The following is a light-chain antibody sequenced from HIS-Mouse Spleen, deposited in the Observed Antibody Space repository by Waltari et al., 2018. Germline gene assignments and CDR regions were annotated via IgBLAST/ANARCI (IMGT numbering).Light chain of an antibody. Sequence: QSALTQPASVSGSPGQSITISCTGTSSDVGGYNYVSWYQQHPGKAPKPMIYEVSNRASGVSNRFSGSKSGNTASLTISGLQAEDEADYYCSSYTSSSTYVFGTGTKVTVL. J-gene: IGLJ1*01. CDR2: EVS. CDR3: SSYTSSSTYV. V-gene: IGLV2-14*01. CDR1: SSDVGGYNY.